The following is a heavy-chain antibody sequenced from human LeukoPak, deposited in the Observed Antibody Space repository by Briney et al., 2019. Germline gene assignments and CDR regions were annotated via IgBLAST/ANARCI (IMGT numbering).Heavy chain of an antibody. J-gene: IGHJ4*02. CDR1: GFTFSSYG. Sequence: PGRSLRLSCAGTGFTFSSYGMHWVRQAPGKGLEWVAVISYDGSNKYYADSVKGRFTISRDNSKNTLYLQMNSLRAEDTAVYYCAALPPPVHSGYDLDDWGQGTLVTVSS. CDR2: ISYDGSNK. CDR3: AALPPPVHSGYDLDD. D-gene: IGHD5-12*01. V-gene: IGHV3-30*03.